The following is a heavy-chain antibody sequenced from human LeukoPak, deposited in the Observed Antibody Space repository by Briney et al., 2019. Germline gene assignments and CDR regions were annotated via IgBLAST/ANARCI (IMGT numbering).Heavy chain of an antibody. CDR1: GFTVSSNY. V-gene: IGHV3-53*01. CDR3: ARDRRYYDSSGYYFHWYFDL. J-gene: IGHJ2*01. CDR2: IYSGVST. Sequence: GGSLRLSCAASGFTVSSNYMSWVRQAPGKGLEWVSVIYSGVSTYYADSVRGRFTISRDNSKNTLYLQMNSLRAEDTALYYCARDRRYYDSSGYYFHWYFDLWGRGTLVTVSS. D-gene: IGHD3-22*01.